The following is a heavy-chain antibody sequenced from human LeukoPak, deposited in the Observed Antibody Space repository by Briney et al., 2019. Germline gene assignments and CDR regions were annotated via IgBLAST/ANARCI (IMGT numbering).Heavy chain of an antibody. CDR3: ARVLRYFDWSTQGYYFDY. CDR2: INHSGST. V-gene: IGHV4-34*01. CDR1: GGSFSGYY. D-gene: IGHD3-9*01. Sequence: SETLSLTCAVYGGSFSGYYWNWIRQPPGKGLEWIGEINHSGSTNYNPSLKSRVTISVDTSKNQFSLKLSSVTAADTAVYYCARVLRYFDWSTQGYYFDYWGQGTLVTVSS. J-gene: IGHJ4*02.